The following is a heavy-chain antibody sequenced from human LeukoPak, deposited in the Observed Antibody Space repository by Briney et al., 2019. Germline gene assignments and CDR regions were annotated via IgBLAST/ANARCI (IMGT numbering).Heavy chain of an antibody. V-gene: IGHV4-4*07. D-gene: IGHD6-25*01. CDR3: AVSIQAAAIPAFDY. CDR2: IYTSGST. J-gene: IGHJ4*02. Sequence: PSETLSLTCTVSGGSISSYYWSWIRQPAGKGLEWIGRIYTSGSTNYNPSLKSRVTMSVDTSKNQFSLKLSSVTAADTAVYYCAVSIQAAAIPAFDYWGQGTLVTVSS. CDR1: GGSISSYY.